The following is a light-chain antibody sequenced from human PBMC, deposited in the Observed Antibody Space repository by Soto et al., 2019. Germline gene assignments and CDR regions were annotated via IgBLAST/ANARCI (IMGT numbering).Light chain of an antibody. CDR1: SSNIGADYD. CDR3: QSYDSSLSGVV. CDR2: GNI. J-gene: IGLJ2*01. Sequence: QSVLTQPPSVSGAPGQRVTISCSGSSSNIGADYDVQWYQQLPGTAPKLLIYGNINRASGVPDRFSASKSGTSASLAITGLQAEYEAGYYCQSYDSSLSGVVFGGGTKLTVL. V-gene: IGLV1-40*01.